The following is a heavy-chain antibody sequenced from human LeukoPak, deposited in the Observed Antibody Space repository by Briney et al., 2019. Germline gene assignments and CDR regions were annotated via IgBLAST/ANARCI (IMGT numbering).Heavy chain of an antibody. CDR1: GGTFSSYA. CDR3: ATEELRWYPPHYYYMDV. D-gene: IGHD4-23*01. CDR2: IIPIFGTA. J-gene: IGHJ6*03. V-gene: IGHV1-69*05. Sequence: SVKVSCKASGGTFSSYAISWVRQAPGQGLEGMGGIIPIFGTANYAQKFQGRVTITTDESTSKAYMEQSSLRSEDTAVYYCATEELRWYPPHYYYMDVWGKGTTVTVSS.